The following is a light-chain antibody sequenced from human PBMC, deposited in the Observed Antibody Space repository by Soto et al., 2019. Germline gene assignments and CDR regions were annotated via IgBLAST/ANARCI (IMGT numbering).Light chain of an antibody. Sequence: DIQMTQSPSSLSASVGDRVTSTCRASQSISNYVNWYQHKPGKAPNLLIHTASTLQSGVPSRFSGSGSGTDFTLTISSLQPEDFATYYCQVSYRTLWTFGQGTKVEIK. J-gene: IGKJ1*01. CDR3: QVSYRTLWT. CDR1: QSISNY. V-gene: IGKV1-39*01. CDR2: TAS.